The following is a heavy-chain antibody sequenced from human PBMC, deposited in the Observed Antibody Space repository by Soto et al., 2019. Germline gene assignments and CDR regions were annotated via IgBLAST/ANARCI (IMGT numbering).Heavy chain of an antibody. D-gene: IGHD6-13*01. V-gene: IGHV3-33*01. CDR1: GFTFSSYG. Sequence: GGSLRLSCAASGFTFSSYGMHWVRQAPGKGLEWVAVIWYDGSNKYYADSVKGRFTISRDNSKNTLYLQMNSLRAEDTAVYYCARDMRLVPPTLYGMDVWGQGTTVTVSS. CDR2: IWYDGSNK. J-gene: IGHJ6*02. CDR3: ARDMRLVPPTLYGMDV.